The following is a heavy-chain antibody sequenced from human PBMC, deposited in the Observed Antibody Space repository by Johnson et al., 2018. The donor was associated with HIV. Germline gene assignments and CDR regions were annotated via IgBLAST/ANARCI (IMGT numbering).Heavy chain of an antibody. J-gene: IGHJ3*02. CDR2: ISGSGGST. CDR3: VRGSGSYYLVKGAFDI. Sequence: VQLVESGGGLVKPGGSLRLSCAASGFTFSDYYMSWIRQAPGKGLEWVSAISGSGGSTYYADSVKGRFTISRDNSKNTLYLQMNSLRAEDTAVYYCVRGSGSYYLVKGAFDIWGQGTMVTVSS. CDR1: GFTFSDYY. D-gene: IGHD1-26*01. V-gene: IGHV3-23*04.